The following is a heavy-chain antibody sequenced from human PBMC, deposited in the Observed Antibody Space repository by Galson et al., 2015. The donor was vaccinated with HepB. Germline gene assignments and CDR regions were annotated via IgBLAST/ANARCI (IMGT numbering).Heavy chain of an antibody. V-gene: IGHV1-18*01. CDR3: ARATDGPSSCTTTLCYVFDS. J-gene: IGHJ4*02. Sequence: SVKVSCKASACSFRNYALNWVRQAPGQGLERMGWSSAYQGHTKYAQRHQGRATMTTDASTSTAYMELRSLRSDDTAVYYCARATDGPSSCTTTLCYVFDSWGQRTLVTVCS. CDR1: ACSFRNYA. D-gene: IGHD2-2*01. CDR2: SSAYQGHT.